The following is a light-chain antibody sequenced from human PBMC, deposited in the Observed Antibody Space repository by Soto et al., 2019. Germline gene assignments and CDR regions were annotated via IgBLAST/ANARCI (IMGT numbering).Light chain of an antibody. J-gene: IGKJ4*01. CDR3: QQYDGSPLT. CDR2: AAS. Sequence: EIVLTQSPGTLSLSPGERATLSCRASQSVSSTYLAWYQQKPGQAPRLLIYAASSRAPGIPDRFSGSGPGTDFTLTISRLGPEDFAVYFCQQYDGSPLTFGGGTKVDIK. CDR1: QSVSSTY. V-gene: IGKV3-20*01.